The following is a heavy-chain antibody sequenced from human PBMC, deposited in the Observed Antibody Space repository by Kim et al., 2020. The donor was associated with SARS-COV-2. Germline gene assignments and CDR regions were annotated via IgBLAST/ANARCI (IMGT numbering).Heavy chain of an antibody. D-gene: IGHD3-10*01. V-gene: IGHV4-34*01. Sequence: RVTISVDTSKNQFSLKLSSVTAADTAVYYCARGFPMVRGVIKYYYYGMDVWGQGTTVTVSS. J-gene: IGHJ6*02. CDR3: ARGFPMVRGVIKYYYYGMDV.